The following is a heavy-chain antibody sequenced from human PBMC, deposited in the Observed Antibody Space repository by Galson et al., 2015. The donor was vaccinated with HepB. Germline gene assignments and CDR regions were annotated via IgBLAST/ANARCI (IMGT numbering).Heavy chain of an antibody. J-gene: IGHJ4*02. V-gene: IGHV4-39*01. Sequence: ETLSLTCTVSGGSISSNSDYWGWIRQPPGKGLEWIGSIYYSGNTYYNPSLKSRVTISVDTSKNQFSLKLSSVTAADTAMFYCARHTLNWNDILFDYWGQGTLVTVSS. D-gene: IGHD1-20*01. CDR1: GGSISSNSDY. CDR3: ARHTLNWNDILFDY. CDR2: IYYSGNT.